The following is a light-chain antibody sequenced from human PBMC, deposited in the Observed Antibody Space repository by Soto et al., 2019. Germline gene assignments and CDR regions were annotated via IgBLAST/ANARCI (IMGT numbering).Light chain of an antibody. CDR1: QTISSW. V-gene: IGKV1-5*03. CDR3: QQYNTYPRT. CDR2: KAS. Sequence: DIQITQSPSTLSASVGDRVTITCRASQTISSWLAWYQQKPGKAPKLLIYKASSLESGVPSRFSGSGSGTEFTLSISSLQPDDFATYHCQQYNTYPRTFRQGTKVEIK. J-gene: IGKJ1*01.